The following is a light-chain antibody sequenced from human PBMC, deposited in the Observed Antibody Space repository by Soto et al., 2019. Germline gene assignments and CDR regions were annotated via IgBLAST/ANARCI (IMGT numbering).Light chain of an antibody. CDR1: QSVSTN. CDR2: GAS. CDR3: QQYGSSLWT. Sequence: EIVMTQSPASLSVPPGERATLSCRASQSVSTNFAWYLQKPGQAPRLLIYGASTRATAVPARFSGSGSGTDFTLTISRLEPEDFAVYYCQQYGSSLWTFGQGTKVEIK. J-gene: IGKJ1*01. V-gene: IGKV3-15*01.